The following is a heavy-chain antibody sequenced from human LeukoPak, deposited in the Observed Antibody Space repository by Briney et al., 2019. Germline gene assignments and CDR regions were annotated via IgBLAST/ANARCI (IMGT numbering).Heavy chain of an antibody. J-gene: IGHJ5*02. V-gene: IGHV4-39*07. CDR3: ARDAEHCGSDCPRWFDP. D-gene: IGHD2-21*02. Sequence: SETLSLTCTVSGGSISSSSYYWGWIRQPPGKGLEWIGSIYYSGSTYYNPSLKSRVTISVDTSKNQFSLNLRSVTAADTAVYYCARDAEHCGSDCPRWFDPWGQGTLVTVSS. CDR2: IYYSGST. CDR1: GGSISSSSYY.